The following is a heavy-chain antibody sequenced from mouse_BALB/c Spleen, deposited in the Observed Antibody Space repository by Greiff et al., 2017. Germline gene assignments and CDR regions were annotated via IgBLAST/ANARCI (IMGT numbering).Heavy chain of an antibody. Sequence: VQRVESGPGLVAPSQSLSITCTVSGFSLTSYGVHWVRQPPGKGLEWLGVIWAGGSTNYNSALMSRLSISKDNSKSQVFLKMNSLQTDDTAMYYCARAAYYDYENYFDYWGQGTTLTVSS. CDR2: IWAGGST. V-gene: IGHV2-9*02. CDR1: GFSLTSYG. D-gene: IGHD2-4*01. J-gene: IGHJ2*01. CDR3: ARAAYYDYENYFDY.